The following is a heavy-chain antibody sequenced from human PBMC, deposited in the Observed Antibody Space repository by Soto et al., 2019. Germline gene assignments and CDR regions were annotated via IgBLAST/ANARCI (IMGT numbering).Heavy chain of an antibody. CDR3: AKDRYGDYGGIDY. Sequence: PGGSLRLSCAASGFIFSNYVIHWVRQAPGKGLEWVAVISNDGNNKYYAVSVEGRFTISRDNSKNTLFLQMNSLRAEDTAVYYCAKDRYGDYGGIDYWGQGTMVTVSS. D-gene: IGHD4-17*01. CDR1: GFIFSNYV. CDR2: ISNDGNNK. J-gene: IGHJ4*02. V-gene: IGHV3-30-3*01.